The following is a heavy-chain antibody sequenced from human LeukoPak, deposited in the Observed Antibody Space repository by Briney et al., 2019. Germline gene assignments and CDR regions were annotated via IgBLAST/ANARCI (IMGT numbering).Heavy chain of an antibody. CDR3: ARYPPGYSSGWYANGGAFDI. CDR1: GGTFSSYA. Sequence: VASVKGSCKASGGTFSSYAISWVRQAPGQGLEWMGGIIPIFGTANYAQKFQGRVTITTDESTSTAYMELSSLRSEDTAVYYCARYPPGYSSGWYANGGAFDIWGQGTMVTVSS. D-gene: IGHD6-19*01. J-gene: IGHJ3*02. CDR2: IIPIFGTA. V-gene: IGHV1-69*05.